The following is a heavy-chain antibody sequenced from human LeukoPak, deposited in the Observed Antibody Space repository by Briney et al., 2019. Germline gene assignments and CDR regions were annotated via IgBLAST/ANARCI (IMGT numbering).Heavy chain of an antibody. CDR2: TKPNSGNT. CDR3: ARGLGYCSGGSCSHFDY. CDR1: GYTFTTVD. D-gene: IGHD2-15*01. Sequence: DSVKASCKASGYTFTTVDTSWVRQATGEGREWEGSTKPNSGNTGYAQKFQGRVTMTRDTSIGTAYMELSSLRSEDTGVYYCARGLGYCSGGSCSHFDYWGQGTLVTVSS. V-gene: IGHV1-8*01. J-gene: IGHJ4*02.